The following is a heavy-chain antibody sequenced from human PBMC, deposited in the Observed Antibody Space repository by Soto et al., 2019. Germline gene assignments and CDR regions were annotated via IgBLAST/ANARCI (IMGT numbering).Heavy chain of an antibody. CDR1: VDSITSIYL. J-gene: IGHJ4*02. CDR3: ASDYDGSGSDSDY. CDR2: IYHSGTT. D-gene: IGHD3-10*01. V-gene: IGHV4-38-2*01. Sequence: PSETLSLTCAVSVDSITSIYLWAWIRQPPGRGLEWVASIYHSGTTYYNPSLKSRVTISVDTPKNQFSMKLSSVTAADTAVYYCASDYDGSGSDSDYWGQGTLVPVSS.